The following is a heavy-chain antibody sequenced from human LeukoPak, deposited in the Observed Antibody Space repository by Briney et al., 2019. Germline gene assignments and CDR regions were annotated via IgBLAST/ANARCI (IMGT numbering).Heavy chain of an antibody. CDR3: ARAPGVNYYYYMDV. CDR1: GFIFSNAW. Sequence: GGSLRLSCAASGFIFSNAWMSWVRQGPGKGLEWVSGINWNGGSTGYADSVKGRFTISRDNAKNSLYLQMNSLRAEDTALYYCARAPGVNYYYYMDVWGKGTTVTVSS. D-gene: IGHD2-8*01. V-gene: IGHV3-20*04. J-gene: IGHJ6*03. CDR2: INWNGGST.